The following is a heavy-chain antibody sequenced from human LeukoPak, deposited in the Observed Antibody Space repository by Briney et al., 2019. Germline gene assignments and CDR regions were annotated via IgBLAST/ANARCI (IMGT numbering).Heavy chain of an antibody. CDR1: GYTFTGYY. Sequence: VASVKVSCKASGYTFTGYYMHWVRQAPGQGLACMGWINPNSGGTNYAQKFQGRVTMTRDTSISTAYMELSRLRSDDTAVYYCARRRVGLRYFDWPNDAFDIWGQGTMVTVSS. CDR2: INPNSGGT. V-gene: IGHV1-2*02. D-gene: IGHD3-9*01. J-gene: IGHJ3*02. CDR3: ARRRVGLRYFDWPNDAFDI.